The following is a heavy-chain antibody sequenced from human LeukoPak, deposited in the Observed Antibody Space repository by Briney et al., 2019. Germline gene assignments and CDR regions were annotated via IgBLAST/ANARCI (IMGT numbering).Heavy chain of an antibody. D-gene: IGHD2-2*01. CDR3: ARGGQDQLPRRAHWFDP. CDR1: GFTFSSYA. CDR2: ISYDGSNK. J-gene: IGHJ5*02. Sequence: PGRSLRLSCAASGFTFSSYAMHWVRQAPGKGLEGLAVISYDGSNKYYADSVKGRFTISRDNSKTTLYLQMNSLRAEDTAVYYCARGGQDQLPRRAHWFDPWGQGTLVTVSS. V-gene: IGHV3-30-3*01.